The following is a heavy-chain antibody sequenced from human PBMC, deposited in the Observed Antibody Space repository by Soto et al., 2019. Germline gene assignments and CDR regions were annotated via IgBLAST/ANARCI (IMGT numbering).Heavy chain of an antibody. Sequence: SETLSLTCAVSSGSISSSNWWSWVRQPPGKGLEWIGEIYHSGSTNYNPSLESRATISVDKSKNQFSLNLSSVTAADTAVYYCAREASRKFDYWGQGILVTSPQ. CDR2: IYHSGST. CDR3: AREASRKFDY. V-gene: IGHV4-4*02. CDR1: SGSISSSNW. J-gene: IGHJ4*02.